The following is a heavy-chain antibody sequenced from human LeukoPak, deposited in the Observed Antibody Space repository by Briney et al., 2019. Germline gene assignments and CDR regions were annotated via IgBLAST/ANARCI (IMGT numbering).Heavy chain of an antibody. Sequence: ASVKVSCKASGYTFTSYDINWVRQATGQGLEWMGWMNPNSGNTGYAQKFQGRVTMSRNTSISAAYVELSSLRSEDTAVYYCARGGYCSGGSCYRNWFDPWGQGTLVTVSS. CDR2: MNPNSGNT. CDR3: ARGGYCSGGSCYRNWFDP. J-gene: IGHJ5*02. V-gene: IGHV1-8*01. CDR1: GYTFTSYD. D-gene: IGHD2-15*01.